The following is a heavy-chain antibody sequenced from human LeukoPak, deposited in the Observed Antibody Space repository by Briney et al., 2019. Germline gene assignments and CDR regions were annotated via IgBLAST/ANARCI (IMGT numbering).Heavy chain of an antibody. D-gene: IGHD3-3*01. CDR2: IYYSGST. CDR1: GGSISSSSYY. J-gene: IGHJ6*03. V-gene: IGHV4-39*07. Sequence: SETLSLTCTVSGGSISSSSYYWGWIRQPPGKGLEWIGSIYYSGSTYYNPSLKSRVTISVDTSKNQFSLKLSSVTAADTAVYYCARDLRDLTIFGVVPQNYYYMDVWGKGTTVTVSS. CDR3: ARDLRDLTIFGVVPQNYYYMDV.